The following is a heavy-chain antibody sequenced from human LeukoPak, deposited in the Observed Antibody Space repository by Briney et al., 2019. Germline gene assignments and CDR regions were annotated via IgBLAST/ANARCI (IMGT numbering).Heavy chain of an antibody. CDR2: IYYSGST. D-gene: IGHD3-3*01. CDR1: GGSISSGGYY. CDR3: ARASYDFWSGYFHGDWFDP. V-gene: IGHV4-31*03. J-gene: IGHJ5*02. Sequence: SQTLSLTCTVSGGSISSGGYYWSWIRQHPGKGLEWIGYIYYSGSTYYNPSLKSRVTISVDTSKNQFSLKLSSVTAADTAVYYCARASYDFWSGYFHGDWFDPWGQGTLVTVSS.